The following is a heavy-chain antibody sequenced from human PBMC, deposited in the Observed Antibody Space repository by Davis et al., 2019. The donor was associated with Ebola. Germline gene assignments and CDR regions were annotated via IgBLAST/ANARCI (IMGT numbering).Heavy chain of an antibody. V-gene: IGHV1-18*01. CDR3: ARDVGCSSTSCYNGFDY. CDR2: ISAYNGNT. Sequence: AASVKVSCKASGYTFTSYGISWVRQAPGQGLEWMGWISAYNGNTNYAQKLQGRVTMTTDTSTSTAYMELRSLRSDDTAVYYCARDVGCSSTSCYNGFDYWGQGTLVTVSS. CDR1: GYTFTSYG. J-gene: IGHJ4*02. D-gene: IGHD2-2*02.